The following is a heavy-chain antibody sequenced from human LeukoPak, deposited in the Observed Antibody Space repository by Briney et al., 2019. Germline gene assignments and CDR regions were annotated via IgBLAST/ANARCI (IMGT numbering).Heavy chain of an antibody. CDR1: GFTFTSYSMN. Sequence: GSLRLSCAASGFTFTSYSMNWVRQAPGKGLEWIAMIYYSGSTYSNPSLKSRVTISVDTSKNQFSLKVRSVTAADSAVYFCARLAGHHNNGRFDFWGQGVLVSVSS. CDR3: ARLAGHHNNGRFDF. J-gene: IGHJ4*02. D-gene: IGHD1-1*01. CDR2: IYYSGST. V-gene: IGHV4-39*01.